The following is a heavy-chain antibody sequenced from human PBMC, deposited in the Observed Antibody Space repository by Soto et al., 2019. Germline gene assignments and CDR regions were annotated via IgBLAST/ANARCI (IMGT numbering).Heavy chain of an antibody. J-gene: IGHJ6*02. CDR1: GSGFISSG. D-gene: IGHD2-15*01. CDR2: IVVASGQT. Sequence: GXSGKDSCKASGSGFISSGIQWVRQAHGQRLEWIGWIVVASGQTNYAQNFRGRVAITRATSTATAYIELTGLTSEDTAVYFCSADRPDIGVGWWVWGQGTTVTVSS. V-gene: IGHV1-58*02. CDR3: SADRPDIGVGWWV.